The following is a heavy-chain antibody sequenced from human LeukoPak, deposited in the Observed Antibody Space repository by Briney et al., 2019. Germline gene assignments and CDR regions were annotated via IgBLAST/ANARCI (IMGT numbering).Heavy chain of an antibody. CDR3: AKDPKGDSSSWYIGYFDY. CDR1: GFTFRSYA. V-gene: IGHV3-23*01. CDR2: ISGSGGST. D-gene: IGHD6-13*01. Sequence: GGSLRLSCAASGFTFRSYAMSWVRQAPGKGLEWVSAISGSGGSTYYADSVKGRFTISRDNSKNTLYLQMNSLRAEDTAVYYCAKDPKGDSSSWYIGYFDYWGQGTLVTVSS. J-gene: IGHJ4*02.